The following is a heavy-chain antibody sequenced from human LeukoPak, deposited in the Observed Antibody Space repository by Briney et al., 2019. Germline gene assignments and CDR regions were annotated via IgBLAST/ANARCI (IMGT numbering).Heavy chain of an antibody. J-gene: IGHJ3*02. V-gene: IGHV4-30-2*01. CDR1: GGSISSGGYS. CDR3: ARAELYDYVWGSYRYMGAFDI. Sequence: SETLSLTCAVSGGSISSGGYSWSWIRQPPGKGLEWIGYIYHSGSTYYNPSLKSRVTISVDRSKNQFSLKLSSVTAADTAVYYCARAELYDYVWGSYRYMGAFDIWGQGTMVTVSS. D-gene: IGHD3-16*02. CDR2: IYHSGST.